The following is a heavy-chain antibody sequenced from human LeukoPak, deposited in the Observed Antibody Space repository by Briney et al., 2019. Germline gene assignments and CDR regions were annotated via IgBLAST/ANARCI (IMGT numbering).Heavy chain of an antibody. D-gene: IGHD3-10*01. Sequence: SETLSLTCAVYGGSFSGYYWSWIRQPPGKGLEWIGEINHSGSTNYNPYLKSRVTISVDTSKNQFSLKLSSVTAADTAVYYCARDRAITMVRGVISPWGQGTLVTVSS. CDR2: INHSGST. V-gene: IGHV4-34*01. CDR3: ARDRAITMVRGVISP. J-gene: IGHJ5*02. CDR1: GGSFSGYY.